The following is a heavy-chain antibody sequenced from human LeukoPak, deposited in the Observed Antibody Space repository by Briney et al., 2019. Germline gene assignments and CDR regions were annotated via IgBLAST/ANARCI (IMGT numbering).Heavy chain of an antibody. CDR3: SRGVGY. CDR1: GFTFSGSA. J-gene: IGHJ4*02. V-gene: IGHV3-23*01. Sequence: GGSLRLSCAASGFTFSGSAMSWVRQAPGKGLEWVSSISGSGGSTYYADSVKGRFTISRDNSKNTQYLQMNSLRAEDTAVYYCSRGVGYWGQGTLVTVSS. CDR2: ISGSGGST. D-gene: IGHD3-16*01.